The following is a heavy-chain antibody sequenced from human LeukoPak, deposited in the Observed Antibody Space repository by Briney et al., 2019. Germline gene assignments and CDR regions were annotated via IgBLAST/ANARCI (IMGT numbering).Heavy chain of an antibody. CDR1: GFTVSSNY. D-gene: IGHD6-6*01. V-gene: IGHV3-66*01. CDR3: ARDLLVESDAFDI. Sequence: GGSLRLSCAASGFTVSSNYMSWVRQAPGKGLEGVSVIYSGGSTYYADSVKGRFTISRDNSKNTLYLQMNSLRAEDTAVYYCARDLLVESDAFDIWGQGTMVTVSS. J-gene: IGHJ3*02. CDR2: IYSGGST.